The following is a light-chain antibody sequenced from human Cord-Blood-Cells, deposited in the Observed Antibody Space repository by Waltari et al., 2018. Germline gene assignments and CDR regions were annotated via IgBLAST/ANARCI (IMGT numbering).Light chain of an antibody. V-gene: IGKV4-1*01. CDR2: WAA. CDR3: QQYYSTPLT. Sequence: DIVMTQSPDSLAVSLRGRATINCKSSQSVLYSSNNKHYLAWYQQKPGQPPKLLIYWAATRESGVPDRFSGSGSGTDFTLTISSLQAEDVAVYYCQQYYSTPLTFGGGTKVEIK. J-gene: IGKJ4*01. CDR1: QSVLYSSNNKHY.